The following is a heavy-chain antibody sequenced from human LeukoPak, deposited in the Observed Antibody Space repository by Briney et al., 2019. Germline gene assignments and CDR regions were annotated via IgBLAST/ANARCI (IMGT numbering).Heavy chain of an antibody. J-gene: IGHJ4*02. Sequence: PGESLRLSCAASGFTISSYSMNWVRQAPGKGLEWVSYISSGSSTIYYADSVKGRFTISRDNAKNSLYLQMNSLRDEDTAVYYCARSTMVQGVHWGQGTLVTVSS. V-gene: IGHV3-48*02. CDR1: GFTISSYS. CDR3: ARSTMVQGVH. D-gene: IGHD3-10*01. CDR2: ISSGSSTI.